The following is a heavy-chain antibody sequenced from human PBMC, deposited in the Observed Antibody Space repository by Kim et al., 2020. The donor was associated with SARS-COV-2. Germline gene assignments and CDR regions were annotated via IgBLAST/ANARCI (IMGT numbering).Heavy chain of an antibody. D-gene: IGHD3-3*01. V-gene: IGHV3-7*01. CDR3: ARERDDFWSGDDYYYCGMDV. Sequence: GGSLRLSCAASGFTFSSYCMSWVRQAPGKGLEWVANIKHDGSKKYYVDSVKGRFTISRDNAKNSLYLQMNSLRAEDTAVYYCARERDDFWSGDDYYYCGMDVWGQGTTVTVSS. CDR2: IKHDGSKK. CDR1: GFTFSSYC. J-gene: IGHJ6*02.